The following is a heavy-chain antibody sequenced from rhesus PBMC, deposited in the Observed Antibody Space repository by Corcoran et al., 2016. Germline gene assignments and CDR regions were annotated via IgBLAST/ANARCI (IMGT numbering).Heavy chain of an antibody. CDR1: GGSIRSGYG. CDR3: ARNRGDYYFDY. Sequence: QVQLQESGPGLVQPSETLSLTCAGSGGSIRSGYGWSWLRQPPGKGLEWIGHIYGSMGSTYYNPSLKSRVTISKDTSKNQFSLKLSSVTAADTAVYYCARNRGDYYFDYWGQGVLVTVSS. V-gene: IGHV4S7*01. D-gene: IGHD3-34*01. CDR2: IYGSMGST. J-gene: IGHJ4*01.